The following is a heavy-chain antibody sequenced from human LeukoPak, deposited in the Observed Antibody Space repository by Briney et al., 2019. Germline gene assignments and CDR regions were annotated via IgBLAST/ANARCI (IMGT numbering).Heavy chain of an antibody. CDR2: IYPGDSNT. CDR3: ARRRAVAGTYYFDY. Sequence: GESLKISCKGSGXSFTSYWIGWVRQMPGKGLEWMCVIYPGDSNTRYSPSFEGQVTISAVKSISTAYLQWSSLKASDTAMHYCARRRAVAGTYYFDYWGQGTLVTVSS. J-gene: IGHJ4*02. V-gene: IGHV5-51*01. CDR1: GXSFTSYW. D-gene: IGHD6-19*01.